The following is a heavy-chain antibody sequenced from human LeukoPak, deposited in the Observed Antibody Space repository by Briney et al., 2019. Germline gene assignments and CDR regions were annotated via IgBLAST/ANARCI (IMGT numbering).Heavy chain of an antibody. CDR3: ASAVVSGWSLDYFDY. D-gene: IGHD6-19*01. Sequence: SSVKVSFKASGGTFSSYAISWVRQAPGQGLEWVGGIIPIFGTANYAQKFQGRVTITTDESTSTAYMELSSLRSEDTAVYYCASAVVSGWSLDYFDYWGQGTLVTVSS. J-gene: IGHJ4*02. CDR2: IIPIFGTA. CDR1: GGTFSSYA. V-gene: IGHV1-69*05.